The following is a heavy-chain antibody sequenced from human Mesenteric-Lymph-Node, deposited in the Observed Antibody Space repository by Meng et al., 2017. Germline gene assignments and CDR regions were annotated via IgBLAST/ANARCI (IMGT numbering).Heavy chain of an antibody. CDR3: ARGFLSFVRVFDY. V-gene: IGHV4-34*01. D-gene: IGHD2/OR15-2a*01. J-gene: IGHJ4*02. Sequence: QLQLHQWGAGLLKPAETLSRTCAVYGGSFVCYYWSWIRQPPGKGLEWIGEINHSGSTNYNPSLKSRVTISVDTSKNQFSLKLSSVTAADTAVYYCARGFLSFVRVFDYWGQGTLVTVSS. CDR2: INHSGST. CDR1: GGSFVCYY.